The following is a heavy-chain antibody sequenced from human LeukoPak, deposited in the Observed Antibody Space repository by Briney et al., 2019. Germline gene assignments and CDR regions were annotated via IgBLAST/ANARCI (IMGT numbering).Heavy chain of an antibody. J-gene: IGHJ3*02. D-gene: IGHD4-17*01. V-gene: IGHV4-39*01. Sequence: PSETLSLTCTVSGGSISSSSDYWGWIRQTPGKGLECIGTIHYSGSLYHNPSLKSRVTMSVDTSMNQLSLKLSSVTAADTAVYYCARHCRPRGLRDAFDIWGPGTMVTVSS. CDR3: ARHCRPRGLRDAFDI. CDR1: GGSISSSSDY. CDR2: IHYSGSL.